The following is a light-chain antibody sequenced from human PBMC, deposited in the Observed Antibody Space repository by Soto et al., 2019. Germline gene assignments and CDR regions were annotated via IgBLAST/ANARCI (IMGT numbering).Light chain of an antibody. CDR3: QQYYSPPYT. CDR1: QSLLEGSNNKDY. CDR2: WAS. J-gene: IGKJ2*01. Sequence: DIVMTQSPDSLTVSLGERATINCKSSQSLLEGSNNKDYLAWYQQKPGQPPKLLIYWASTRESGVPDRYSGSGSGTDFTLTIRSLQAEDVAVYYCQQYYSPPYTFGQGTKVEIK. V-gene: IGKV4-1*01.